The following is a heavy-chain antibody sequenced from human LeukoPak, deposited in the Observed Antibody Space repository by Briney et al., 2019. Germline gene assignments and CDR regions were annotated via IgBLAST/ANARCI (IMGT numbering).Heavy chain of an antibody. Sequence: GESLEIPCKGSGYYFPSYWIAWVRQMPGKGLEWMGIIYPADSDSRYSPSFEGQVTLSVDKSTNTAHLEWSSLKVADTGVYYCARLNSDMVSSTWGQGTPVTVSS. D-gene: IGHD5/OR15-5a*01. J-gene: IGHJ4*02. CDR3: ARLNSDMVSST. V-gene: IGHV5-51*01. CDR1: GYYFPSYW. CDR2: IYPADSDS.